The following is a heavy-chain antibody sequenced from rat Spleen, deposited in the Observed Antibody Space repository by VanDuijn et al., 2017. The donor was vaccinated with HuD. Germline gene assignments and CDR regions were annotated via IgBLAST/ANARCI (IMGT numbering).Heavy chain of an antibody. CDR2: INSAGST. V-gene: IGHV3-3*01. CDR1: GYSITSSYR. Sequence: EVQLQESGPGLVKPSQSLSLTCSVTGYSITSSYRWNWIRKFPGNKLEWMGYINSAGSTNYNPSLKSRISITRDTSKNQFFLQVNSVTTEDTATYYCARAGYLRDWYFDFWGPGTMVTVSS. CDR3: ARAGYLRDWYFDF. J-gene: IGHJ1*01. D-gene: IGHD2-2*01.